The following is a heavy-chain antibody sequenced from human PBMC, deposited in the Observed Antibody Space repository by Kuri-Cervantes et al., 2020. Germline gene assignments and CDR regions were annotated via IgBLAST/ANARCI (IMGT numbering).Heavy chain of an antibody. CDR3: ARVYRTASSSWYHFDY. V-gene: IGHV4-4*07. CDR1: GGSISGHY. CDR2: IYSTGST. Sequence: GSLRLSCTVSGGSISGHYWNWIRQPAGRELQWIGRIYSTGSTNYNPSFRNLVTISVDNSKNQFSLNLNSVTAADTAVYYCARVYRTASSSWYHFDYWGQGTLVTVSS. D-gene: IGHD6-13*01. J-gene: IGHJ4*02.